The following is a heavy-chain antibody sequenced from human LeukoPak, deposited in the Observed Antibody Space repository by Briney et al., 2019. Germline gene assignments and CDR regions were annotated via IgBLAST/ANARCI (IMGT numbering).Heavy chain of an antibody. CDR2: IYPGDSDT. J-gene: IGHJ4*02. CDR1: GCSFTSYW. CDR3: ARRDTVAYCGGDCYSGHFDY. Sequence: GESLKISCKGSGCSFTSYWIGRVRQVPGKGLGWMGIIYPGDSDTRYSPSFQGQVTISADKSISTAYLQWSSLKASDTAMYYCARRDTVAYCGGDCYSGHFDYWGQGTLVTVSS. D-gene: IGHD2-21*02. V-gene: IGHV5-51*01.